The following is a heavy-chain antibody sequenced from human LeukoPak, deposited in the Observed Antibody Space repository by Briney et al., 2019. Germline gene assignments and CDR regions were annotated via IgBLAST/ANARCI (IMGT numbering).Heavy chain of an antibody. CDR3: ARGRGYGSGSYYNDY. CDR1: GFTFSSYW. Sequence: PGGSLRLSCAASGFTFSSYWMSWVRQAPGKGLEWVANIKQDGSEKYYVDSVKGRFTISRDNAKNSLYLQMNSLRAEDTAVYYCARGRGYGSGSYYNDYWGQGTLVTVSS. V-gene: IGHV3-7*01. J-gene: IGHJ4*02. CDR2: IKQDGSEK. D-gene: IGHD3-10*01.